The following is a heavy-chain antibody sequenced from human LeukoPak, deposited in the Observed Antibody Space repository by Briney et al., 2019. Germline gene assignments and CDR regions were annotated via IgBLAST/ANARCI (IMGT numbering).Heavy chain of an antibody. V-gene: IGHV3-33*01. D-gene: IGHD2-8*01. CDR2: IWDDGNNK. Sequence: PGGSLRLSCAASGFTFTTYVMHWVRQAPGKGLDWVALIWDDGNNKYYADSVKGRFTISRDNSKNTLYLQMNSLRAEDTAVYYCARDNGEWRLNWFDHWGQGTLVTVPS. CDR3: ARDNGEWRLNWFDH. J-gene: IGHJ5*02. CDR1: GFTFTTYV.